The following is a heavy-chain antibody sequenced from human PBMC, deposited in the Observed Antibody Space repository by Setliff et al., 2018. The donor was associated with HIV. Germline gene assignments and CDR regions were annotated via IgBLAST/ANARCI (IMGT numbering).Heavy chain of an antibody. CDR2: ITPNGDDT. D-gene: IGHD3-3*01. CDR1: ADIFNAYY. J-gene: IGHJ4*02. Sequence: ASVKVSCKTSADIFNAYYIHWVRQAPGQGLEWMGWITPNGDDTNYPQKFEGRVTLTRDTSIATAYMELRSLTSDDTAVYYCARVADRNYDFWSAYEYWGQGTLVTVSS. V-gene: IGHV1-2*02. CDR3: ARVADRNYDFWSAYEY.